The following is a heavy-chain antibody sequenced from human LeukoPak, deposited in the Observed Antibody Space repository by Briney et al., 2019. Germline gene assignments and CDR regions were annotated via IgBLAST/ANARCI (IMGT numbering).Heavy chain of an antibody. CDR3: ARSYQSSGWFDP. Sequence: ASAKVSCKASGYTFTSYAMHWVRQAPGQRLEWMGWINAGNGNTKYSQKFQGRVTITRDTSASTAYMELSSLRSEDTAVYYCARSYQSSGWFDPWGQGTLVTVSS. J-gene: IGHJ5*02. D-gene: IGHD3-16*02. CDR1: GYTFTSYA. CDR2: INAGNGNT. V-gene: IGHV1-3*01.